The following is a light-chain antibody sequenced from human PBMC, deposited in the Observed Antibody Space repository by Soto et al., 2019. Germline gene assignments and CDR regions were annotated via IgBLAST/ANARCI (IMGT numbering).Light chain of an antibody. CDR1: QSISSW. Sequence: DIPMTKSPSTLSASVGDRVTITCRASQSISSWLAWYQQKPGKAPKLLIYDASSLESGVPSRFSGSGSGTEFTLTISSLQPDDFATYYCQQYNSYSSPTFGQGTKVEIK. J-gene: IGKJ1*01. V-gene: IGKV1-5*01. CDR3: QQYNSYSSPT. CDR2: DAS.